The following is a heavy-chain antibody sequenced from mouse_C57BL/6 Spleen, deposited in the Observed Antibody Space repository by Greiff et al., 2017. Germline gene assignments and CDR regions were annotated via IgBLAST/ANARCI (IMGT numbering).Heavy chain of an antibody. Sequence: EVQLQQSGAELVKPGASVKLSCTASGFNIKDYYMHWVKQRTEQGLEWIGRIDPGDGATKYDPKFQGKATITADTSSNTAYLQLSSLTSEDTAVYYCADDGAQAYWGQGTLVTVSA. CDR3: ADDGAQAY. CDR1: GFNIKDYY. CDR2: IDPGDGAT. V-gene: IGHV14-2*01. J-gene: IGHJ3*01. D-gene: IGHD2-3*01.